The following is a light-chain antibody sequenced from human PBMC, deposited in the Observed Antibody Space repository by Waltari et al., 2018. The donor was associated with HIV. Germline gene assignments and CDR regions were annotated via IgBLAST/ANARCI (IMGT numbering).Light chain of an antibody. J-gene: IGLJ2*01. V-gene: IGLV1-40*01. CDR2: ANI. CDR3: QSYDMSQSGSLV. CDR1: RSNIGAGFD. Sequence: QSVLTQPPSVSGAPGQRVTIACTGTRSNIGAGFDVHWYQQIPGNAPKLLIYANIIRPSGVPDRFSGSKSGTSASLAITGLQSEDEADYYCQSYDMSQSGSLVFGGGTKLTVL.